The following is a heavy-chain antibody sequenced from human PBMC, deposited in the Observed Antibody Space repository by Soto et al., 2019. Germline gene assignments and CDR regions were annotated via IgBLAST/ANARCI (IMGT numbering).Heavy chain of an antibody. J-gene: IGHJ5*02. Sequence: LSLTCAVSGGSISSGGYSWSWIRQPPGKGLEWIGYIYHSGSTYYNPSLKSRVTISVDRSKNQFSLKLSSVTAADTAVYYCARGWSSSGWTLNWFDPWGQGTLVTVSS. CDR1: GGSISSGGYS. CDR2: IYHSGST. V-gene: IGHV4-30-2*01. CDR3: ARGWSSSGWTLNWFDP. D-gene: IGHD6-19*01.